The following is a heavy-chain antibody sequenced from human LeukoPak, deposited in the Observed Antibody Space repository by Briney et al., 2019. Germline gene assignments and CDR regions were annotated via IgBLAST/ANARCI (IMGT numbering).Heavy chain of an antibody. V-gene: IGHV4-38-2*02. CDR3: ASNLYGSGNYFAY. J-gene: IGHJ4*02. CDR1: GYSISSGYY. CDR2: IYHSGTT. D-gene: IGHD3-10*01. Sequence: PSETLSLTCTVSGYSISSGYYWGWIRQPPGEGLEWIAIIYHSGTTYYNPSLKSRVTISVDTSKNQFSLKLSSVTAADTAFYYCASNLYGSGNYFAYWGQGTLVTVSS.